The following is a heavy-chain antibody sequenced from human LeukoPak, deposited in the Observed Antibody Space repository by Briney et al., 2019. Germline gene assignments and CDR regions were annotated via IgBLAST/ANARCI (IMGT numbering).Heavy chain of an antibody. Sequence: PSETLSLTCAVYGGSFSDYYWTWIRQPPGKGLEWIGEINHSGSTNYNPSLKSRVTISVDTSKNQFSLKLSSVTAADTAVYYCATSKGYSYGYIDYWGQGTLVTVSS. J-gene: IGHJ4*02. D-gene: IGHD5-18*01. V-gene: IGHV4-34*01. CDR3: ATSKGYSYGYIDY. CDR1: GGSFSDYY. CDR2: INHSGST.